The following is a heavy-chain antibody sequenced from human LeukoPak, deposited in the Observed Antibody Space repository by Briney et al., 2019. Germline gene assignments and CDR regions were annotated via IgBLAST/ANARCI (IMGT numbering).Heavy chain of an antibody. J-gene: IGHJ4*02. CDR3: AREGADGYNVGFDY. CDR2: IYSSGGNI. V-gene: IGHV3-48*03. CDR1: GFTFSNE. Sequence: GGSLRLSCAASGFTFSNEMNWVRQAPGKGLEWVSYIYSSGGNIYYADSVKGRFTISRDNAKNSLYLQVNSLRVEDTAVYYCAREGADGYNVGFDYWGQGTLVTVSS. D-gene: IGHD5-24*01.